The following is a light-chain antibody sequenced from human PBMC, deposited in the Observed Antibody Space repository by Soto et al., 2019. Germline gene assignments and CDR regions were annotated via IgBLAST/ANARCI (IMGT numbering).Light chain of an antibody. V-gene: IGLV2-14*03. CDR3: RSYPPRNPRQLV. CDR2: NVI. J-gene: IGLJ1*01. Sequence: QSVLNQPSAVSVSPGQSITISCTGTSSDVGGYNYVSWYQHHPGKAPKRRIFNVIKRPSGVSNRFSGSKSGNTASLTISGLPPEAAAAYYCRSYPPRNPRQLVFGTGTKVTVL. CDR1: SSDVGGYNY.